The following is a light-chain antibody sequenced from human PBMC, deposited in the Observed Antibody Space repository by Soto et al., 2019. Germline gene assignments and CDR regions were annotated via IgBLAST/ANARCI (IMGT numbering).Light chain of an antibody. CDR2: GNS. V-gene: IGLV1-40*01. J-gene: IGLJ2*01. CDR1: SSNIGAGYD. CDR3: QSYDSSLRVV. Sequence: QSVLTQPPSVSGAPGQRATISCTGSSSNIGAGYDVHWYQQLPGTAPKFLIFGNSNRPSGVPDRFSGSKSGSSASLAITGLQPEDEADYYCQSYDSSLRVVFGGGTKVTVL.